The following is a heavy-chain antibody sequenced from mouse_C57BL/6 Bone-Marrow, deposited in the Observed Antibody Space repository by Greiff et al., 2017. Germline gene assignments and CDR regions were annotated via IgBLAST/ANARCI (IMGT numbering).Heavy chain of an antibody. Sequence: VQLQQSGAELVRPGTSVKVSCKASGYAFTHYLIEWVKQRPGQGLEWIGVINPGSGGTNYNEKFKGKATLTADKSSSTAYMQLSSLTSEDSAFYCCARKERDWYVDVWGTGTTGTVSS. J-gene: IGHJ1*03. CDR1: GYAFTHYL. CDR3: ARKERDWYVDV. CDR2: INPGSGGT. V-gene: IGHV1-54*01.